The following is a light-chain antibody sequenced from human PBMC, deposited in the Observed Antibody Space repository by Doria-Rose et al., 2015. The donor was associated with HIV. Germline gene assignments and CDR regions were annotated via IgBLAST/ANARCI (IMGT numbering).Light chain of an antibody. CDR3: QQYGTSRGT. V-gene: IGKV3-20*01. Sequence: TQSPGTLSLSPGERATLSCRASQRVKSSYLAWYQQKPGQALRLLIYDASTRATGIPDRLSGSGSGTDFTLTISRLEPEDVVVYYCQQYGTSRGTFGQGTRLEIK. CDR1: QRVKSSY. J-gene: IGKJ5*01. CDR2: DAS.